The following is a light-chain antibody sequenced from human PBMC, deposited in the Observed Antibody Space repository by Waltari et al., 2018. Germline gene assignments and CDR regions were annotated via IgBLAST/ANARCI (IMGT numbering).Light chain of an antibody. J-gene: IGKJ5*01. V-gene: IGKV1-12*01. Sequence: DIQMTQSPSSVSASVGDRVTITGRASQGLGRLLAWYQQNPGKAPKFLIYAASSLQSGVPSRFSGSGSGTDFTLTISSLQPEDFATYYCQQANTFPFTFGQGTRLEIK. CDR2: AAS. CDR3: QQANTFPFT. CDR1: QGLGRL.